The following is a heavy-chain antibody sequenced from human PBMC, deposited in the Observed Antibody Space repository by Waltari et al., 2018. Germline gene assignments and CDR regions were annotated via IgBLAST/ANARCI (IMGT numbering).Heavy chain of an antibody. CDR2: IKQDGSEK. CDR3: ARERKTDLGFDY. CDR1: GSPFSRYW. Sequence: EVQLVESGGGLVQPGGSLSLSCAASGSPFSRYWMSWVRQAPGKGLEWVANIKQDGSEKYYVDSVKGRFTISRDNAKNSLYLQMNSLRAEDTAVYYCARERKTDLGFDYWGQGTLVTVSS. D-gene: IGHD3-3*01. J-gene: IGHJ4*02. V-gene: IGHV3-7*01.